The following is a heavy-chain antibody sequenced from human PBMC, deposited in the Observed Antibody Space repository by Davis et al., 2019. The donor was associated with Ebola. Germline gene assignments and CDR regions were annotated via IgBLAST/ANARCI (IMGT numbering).Heavy chain of an antibody. V-gene: IGHV1-18*01. J-gene: IGHJ4*02. CDR2: ISTYNGNT. Sequence: ASVKVSCKASGYTFTSYGLNWVRQAPGQGLEWMGWISTYNGNTFYSQKFQGRVTMTTDTSTSTAYMELKSLRSDDTAVYYCARVGYNGYDYDYWGQGTLVTVSS. CDR3: ARVGYNGYDYDY. CDR1: GYTFTSYG. D-gene: IGHD5-12*01.